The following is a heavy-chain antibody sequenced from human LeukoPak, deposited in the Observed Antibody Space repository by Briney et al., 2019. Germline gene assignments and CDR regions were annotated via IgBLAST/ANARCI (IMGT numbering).Heavy chain of an antibody. CDR3: ARSWRFCSGGGCYPIDY. J-gene: IGHJ4*02. V-gene: IGHV1-2*02. CDR1: GYTFTGYY. CDR2: INPNSGGT. D-gene: IGHD2-15*01. Sequence: ASVKVSCKASGYTFTGYYMHWVRQAPGQGLEWMGWINPNSGGTNYAQKFQGRVTMTRDTSISTAYMEPSRLRSDDTAVYYCARSWRFCSGGGCYPIDYWGQGTLVTVSS.